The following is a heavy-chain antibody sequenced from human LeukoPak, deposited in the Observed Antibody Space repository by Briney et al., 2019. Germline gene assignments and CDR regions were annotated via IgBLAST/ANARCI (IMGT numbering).Heavy chain of an antibody. CDR2: ISGRGGDT. J-gene: IGHJ4*02. Sequence: PGGSLRLSCAASGLTFSSYAMSWVRQAPGKGLEWVSAISGRGGDTHYADSVKGRFTISRDNSKNTLYLQMNSLRAEDTAVYYCAKYQVKAILTCYCFDYWGQGTLVTVSS. CDR3: AKYQVKAILTCYCFDY. CDR1: GLTFSSYA. V-gene: IGHV3-23*01. D-gene: IGHD3-9*01.